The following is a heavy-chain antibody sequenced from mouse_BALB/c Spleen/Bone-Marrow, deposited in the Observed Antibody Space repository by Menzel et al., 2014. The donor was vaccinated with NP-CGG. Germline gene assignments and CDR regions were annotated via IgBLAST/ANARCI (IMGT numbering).Heavy chain of an antibody. Sequence: EVHLVESGGGLVQPGGSRKLSCAASGFTFSSFGMHWVRQAPEKGLEWVVYISSGSSTIYYADTVKGRFTISRDNPKNTLFLQMTSLRSEDTAMYYCARSPYDYAAMDYWGQGTTVTVSS. CDR3: ARSPYDYAAMDY. CDR2: ISSGSSTI. V-gene: IGHV5-17*02. D-gene: IGHD2-4*01. J-gene: IGHJ4*01. CDR1: GFTFSSFG.